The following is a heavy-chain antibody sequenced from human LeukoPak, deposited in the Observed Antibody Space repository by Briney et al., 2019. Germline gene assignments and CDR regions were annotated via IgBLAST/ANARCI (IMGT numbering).Heavy chain of an antibody. CDR3: AIRDGYSYNYFDY. J-gene: IGHJ4*02. Sequence: PGGSLRLSCVASGFTFSSNWMHWVRQAPGKGLVWVSRINEDGRTTNYADSVKGRFTIFRDNAKNTLYLQMNSLRAEDTAVYYCAIRDGYSYNYFDYWGQGALVSVSS. D-gene: IGHD5-24*01. CDR1: GFTFSSNW. CDR2: INEDGRTT. V-gene: IGHV3-74*01.